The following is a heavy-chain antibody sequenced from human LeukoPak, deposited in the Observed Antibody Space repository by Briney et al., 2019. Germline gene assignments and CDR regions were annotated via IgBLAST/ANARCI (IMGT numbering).Heavy chain of an antibody. CDR3: ARGNEYSSSYLMDV. J-gene: IGHJ6*03. CDR2: ISGYSGNT. D-gene: IGHD6-6*01. CDR1: GYTFTSYD. V-gene: IGHV1-18*01. Sequence: GASVKVSCKASGYTFTSYDINWVRQAPGQGLEWMGWISGYSGNTNFAQKLQGRVTMTTDTSTSTAYMEVRSLRSDDTAVYYCARGNEYSSSYLMDVWGKGTTVTVSS.